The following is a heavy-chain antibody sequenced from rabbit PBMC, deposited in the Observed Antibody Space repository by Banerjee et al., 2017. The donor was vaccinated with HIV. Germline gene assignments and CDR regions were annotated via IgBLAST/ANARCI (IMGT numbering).Heavy chain of an antibody. CDR2: INTSSGNT. V-gene: IGHV1S45*01. D-gene: IGHD4-1*01. CDR1: GFSFSNKYV. J-gene: IGHJ4*01. Sequence: QEQLVESGGDLVKPEGSLTLTCTASGFSFSNKYVMCWVRQAPGKGLEWIACINTSSGNTVYATWAKGRFTISRTSSTTVALQMTSLTAADTATYFCARDRGDWGYYFTLWGPGTLVTVS. CDR3: ARDRGDWGYYFTL.